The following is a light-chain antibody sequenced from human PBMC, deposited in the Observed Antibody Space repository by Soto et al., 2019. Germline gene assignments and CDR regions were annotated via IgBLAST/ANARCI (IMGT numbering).Light chain of an antibody. CDR2: DAS. Sequence: DSHIAQSPSTLSASVGDRVAISCRASHSISRWLAWYQQKPGKAPNLLIYDASSLEIGVPSRFSGSGSGTDFTLTISSLQPEDVATYYCQKYSSYWTFGQGTKVDI. J-gene: IGKJ1*01. CDR1: HSISRW. V-gene: IGKV1-5*01. CDR3: QKYSSYWT.